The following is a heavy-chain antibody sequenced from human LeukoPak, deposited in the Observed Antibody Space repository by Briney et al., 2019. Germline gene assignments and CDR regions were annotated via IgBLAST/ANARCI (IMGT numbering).Heavy chain of an antibody. V-gene: IGHV4-31*03. J-gene: IGHJ2*01. D-gene: IGHD6-6*01. CDR1: GGSISSGGYY. CDR2: IYYSGST. Sequence: SETLSLTCTVSGGSISSGGYYWSWIRQHPGEGLEWIGYIYYSGSTYYNPSLKSRVTISVDTSKNQFSLKLSSVTAADTAVYYCARDRSSSPGYFDLWGRGTLVTVSS. CDR3: ARDRSSSPGYFDL.